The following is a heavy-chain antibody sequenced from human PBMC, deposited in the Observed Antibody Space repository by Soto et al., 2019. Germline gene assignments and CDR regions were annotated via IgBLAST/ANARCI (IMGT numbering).Heavy chain of an antibody. CDR2: IYYSGST. CDR1: GGSISSGDCY. V-gene: IGHV4-30-4*01. D-gene: IGHD3-22*01. Sequence: TLSLTCTVSGGSISSGDCYWSWIRQPPGKGLEWIGYIYYSGSTYYNPSLKSRVTISVDTSKNQFSLKLSSVTAADTAVYYCAREGSEGDSSGYPYYFDYWGQGTLVTVSS. J-gene: IGHJ4*02. CDR3: AREGSEGDSSGYPYYFDY.